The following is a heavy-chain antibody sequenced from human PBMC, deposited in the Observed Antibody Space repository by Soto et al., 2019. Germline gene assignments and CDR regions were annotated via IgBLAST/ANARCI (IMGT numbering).Heavy chain of an antibody. CDR1: GFTFSSYT. V-gene: IGHV3-21*01. Sequence: GGSRRLSCAASGFTFSSYTMNWVRQAPGKGLEWVSSISSSSTYIYYADSMKGRFTISRDNAKNSLYLQMNSLRAEDTALYYCARGDGTGLYSSGWSPLYWGQGTLVTVSS. CDR3: ARGDGTGLYSSGWSPLY. CDR2: ISSSSTYI. J-gene: IGHJ4*02. D-gene: IGHD6-19*01.